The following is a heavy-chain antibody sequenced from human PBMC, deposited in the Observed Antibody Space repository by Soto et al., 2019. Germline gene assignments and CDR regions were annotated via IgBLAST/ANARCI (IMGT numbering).Heavy chain of an antibody. V-gene: IGHV4-30-2*01. CDR1: GGSISSGGYS. D-gene: IGHD5-12*01. J-gene: IGHJ4*02. CDR2: IYHSGST. CDR3: AAGGGLPRYY. Sequence: QLQLQESGSGLVKPSKTLSLTCAVSGGSISSGGYSWSWIRQPPGKGLEWIGYIYHSGSTYYNPSLKSRVTISVDRSQNQFSLKLSSVTAADTALYYCAAGGGLPRYYWGQGTLVTVSS.